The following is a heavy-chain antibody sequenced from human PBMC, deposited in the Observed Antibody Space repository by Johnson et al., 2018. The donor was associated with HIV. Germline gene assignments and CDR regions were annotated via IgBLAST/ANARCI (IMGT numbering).Heavy chain of an antibody. CDR3: ARGLSSGYSGYAFDI. Sequence: VQLVESGGGLVQPGGSLRLSCEASGISVIKNYMSWVRQAPGKGLEWVSLIYSGDNTKYADSVKGRFIISRDNSKNTLFLQMNSLRAGDTAVYYCARGLSSGYSGYAFDIWGQGTMVTVSS. D-gene: IGHD3-22*01. CDR2: IYSGDNT. CDR1: GISVIKNY. J-gene: IGHJ3*02. V-gene: IGHV3-66*01.